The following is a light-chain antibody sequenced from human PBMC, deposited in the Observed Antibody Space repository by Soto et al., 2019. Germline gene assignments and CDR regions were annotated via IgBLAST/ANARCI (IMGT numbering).Light chain of an antibody. CDR1: SPNIGSNT. Sequence: QSVLTQPPSASGTPGQRVTISCSGSSPNIGSNTVNWYQQLPGTAPKLVIYSNNQRPSGVPGRFSGSKSGTSASLAISGLQSEDEADYYCVAWDDSLNGYVVFDGGTKVTVL. J-gene: IGLJ2*01. V-gene: IGLV1-44*01. CDR2: SNN. CDR3: VAWDDSLNGYVV.